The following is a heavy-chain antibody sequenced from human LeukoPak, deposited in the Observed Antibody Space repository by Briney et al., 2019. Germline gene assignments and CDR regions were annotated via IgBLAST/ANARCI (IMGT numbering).Heavy chain of an antibody. CDR2: IKEDGSEE. V-gene: IGHV3-7*01. CDR1: TFTFGNYW. J-gene: IGHJ4*02. D-gene: IGHD6-13*01. CDR3: ARDPAAWDY. Sequence: GSLRLSCAASTFTFGNYWMSWVRQAPGKGLEWVANIKEDGSEEYYVDSVKGRFTISRDNTKNSLYPQMNSLRAEDTAVYYCARDPAAWDYWGQGTLVTVSS.